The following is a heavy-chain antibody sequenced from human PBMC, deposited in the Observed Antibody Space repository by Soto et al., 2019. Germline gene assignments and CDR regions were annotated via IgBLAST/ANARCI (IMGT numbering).Heavy chain of an antibody. Sequence: VSVKVSCKASEYTISTYLVHWVRQVHGQGLEWMGWHNGYNGQTEYSQKVQGRVTITMDTSAKTAYLELRSLTSEDTAVYYCAGPHDRAGLGTWGQGTLVTVSS. D-gene: IGHD1-1*01. V-gene: IGHV1-3*01. J-gene: IGHJ5*01. CDR2: HNGYNGQT. CDR1: EYTISTYL. CDR3: AGPHDRAGLGT.